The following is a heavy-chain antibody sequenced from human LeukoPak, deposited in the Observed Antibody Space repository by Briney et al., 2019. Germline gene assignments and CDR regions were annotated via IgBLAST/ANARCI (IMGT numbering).Heavy chain of an antibody. CDR1: GDSFSSDVYY. CDR2: ISESGTT. D-gene: IGHD3-16*01. J-gene: IGHJ4*02. CDR3: ARADDGFHWGSFEH. V-gene: IGHV4-30-2*01. Sequence: MTSETLSLTCAVSGDSFSSDVYYWSWIRQPPGKGLEWVGYISESGTTHYNPSLMSRVTISVDRSKNQFSLTLISVTAADTAVYYCARADDGFHWGSFEHWGQGTLVTVSS.